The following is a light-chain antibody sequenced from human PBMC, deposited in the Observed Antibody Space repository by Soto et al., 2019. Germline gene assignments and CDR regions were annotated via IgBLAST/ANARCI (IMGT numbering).Light chain of an antibody. J-gene: IGLJ1*01. CDR1: SSNVGGGYD. CDR3: QSYDSGRSGYV. V-gene: IGLV1-40*01. Sequence: QSVLTQPPSVPGAPGQRVTISCTGSSSNVGGGYDVHWYQQLPGKAPKLLIYGNSNRPSGVTDRFSGSKSGTSASLAITGVQAEDEDDYYCQSYDSGRSGYVFGTGTKVTVL. CDR2: GNS.